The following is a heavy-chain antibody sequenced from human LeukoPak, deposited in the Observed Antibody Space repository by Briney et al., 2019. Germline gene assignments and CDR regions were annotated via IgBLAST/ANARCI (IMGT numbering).Heavy chain of an antibody. Sequence: SETLSLTCTVSGGSITSYYWNWIRQPPGKGLEWIGNIYYTGTTNYNPSLKSRVTISVDTSKNQFSLKLTSVTAADTAVYYCARQREYYESSGYYSFDYWGQGTLVAVSS. D-gene: IGHD3-22*01. CDR2: IYYTGTT. CDR3: ARQREYYESSGYYSFDY. V-gene: IGHV4-59*01. J-gene: IGHJ4*02. CDR1: GGSITSYY.